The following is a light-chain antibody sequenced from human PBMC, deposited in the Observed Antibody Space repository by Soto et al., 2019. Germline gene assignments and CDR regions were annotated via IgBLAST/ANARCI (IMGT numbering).Light chain of an antibody. CDR2: GAS. J-gene: IGKJ4*01. CDR3: QQFSSYPLT. V-gene: IGKV3-20*01. CDR1: QSVSSNY. Sequence: ESVLTQSPGTLSLSPGERATLSCRASQSVSSNYLAWDQQKPGQAPGLLIYGASTRATGIPDRFSGSGSGTDFTLTISRLEPEDFAVYYCQQFSSYPLTFGGGTKVDIK.